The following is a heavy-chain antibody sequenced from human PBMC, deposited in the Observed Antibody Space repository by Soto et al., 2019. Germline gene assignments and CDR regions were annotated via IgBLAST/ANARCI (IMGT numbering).Heavy chain of an antibody. Sequence: PGGSLSLSCAAFGFIFSNAWINWVRQAPGKGLEWVGRVKSKTDGGTTDFAAPVKGRFAISRDDSKNMVYLEMNSLKTEDTAIYYCTTDSYMTNIIVRFDYWGHGTLVTVSS. CDR3: TTDSYMTNIIVRFDY. D-gene: IGHD4-17*01. CDR2: VKSKTDGGTT. J-gene: IGHJ4*01. V-gene: IGHV3-15*07. CDR1: GFIFSNAW.